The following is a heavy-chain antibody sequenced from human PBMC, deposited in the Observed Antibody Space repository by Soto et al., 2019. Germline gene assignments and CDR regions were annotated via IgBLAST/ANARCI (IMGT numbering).Heavy chain of an antibody. D-gene: IGHD2-2*01. V-gene: IGHV3-33*01. Sequence: QVQLVESGGGVVQPGRSLRLSCAASGFTFSSYGMHWVRHAPGKGLEWVAVIWYDGSNKYYSDSVKGRFTISIGNSKNTLYLQMNSLRAEDTAVYYCARDYLVVPIPVIDYWGQGTLVTVSS. CDR2: IWYDGSNK. CDR1: GFTFSSYG. CDR3: ARDYLVVPIPVIDY. J-gene: IGHJ4*02.